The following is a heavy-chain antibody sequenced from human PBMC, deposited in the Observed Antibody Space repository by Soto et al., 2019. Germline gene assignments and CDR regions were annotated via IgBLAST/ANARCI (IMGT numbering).Heavy chain of an antibody. J-gene: IGHJ4*02. Sequence: QVQLVESGGGVVQPGRSLRLSCAASGFTFSSYGMHWVRQAPGKGLEWVAVISYDGSNKYYADSVKGRFTISRDNSKNTLYLQMNSLRAEETAVYYCAWVAPRNYWGQGTLVTVSS. CDR3: AWVAPRNY. V-gene: IGHV3-30*03. CDR2: ISYDGSNK. D-gene: IGHD2-15*01. CDR1: GFTFSSYG.